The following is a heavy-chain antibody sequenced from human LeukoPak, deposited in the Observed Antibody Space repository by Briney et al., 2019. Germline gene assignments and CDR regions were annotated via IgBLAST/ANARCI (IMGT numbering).Heavy chain of an antibody. CDR2: IRYDGSNK. V-gene: IGHV3-33*01. Sequence: QTGGSLRLSCAASGFTFSSYGMHWVRQAPGKGLEWVAVIRYDGSNKYYADSVKGRFTISRDNSKNTLYLQMNSLRAEDTAVYYCARDGGVGSGSYIFLGASYGMDVWGQGTTVTVSS. CDR3: ARDGGVGSGSYIFLGASYGMDV. CDR1: GFTFSSYG. D-gene: IGHD3-10*01. J-gene: IGHJ6*02.